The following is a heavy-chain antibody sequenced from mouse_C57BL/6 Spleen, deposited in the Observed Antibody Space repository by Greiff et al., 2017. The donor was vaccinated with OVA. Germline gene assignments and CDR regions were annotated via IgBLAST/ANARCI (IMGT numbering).Heavy chain of an antibody. V-gene: IGHV1-82*01. Sequence: QVQLQQSGPELVKPGASVKISCKASGYAFSSSWMNWVKQRPGKGLEWIGRIYPGDGDTNYNGKFKGKATLTSDKSSSTAYMQLSSLTSADSAVYFCAREGGDGSRPYYFDYWGQGTTLTVSS. CDR3: AREGGDGSRPYYFDY. CDR1: GYAFSSSW. J-gene: IGHJ2*01. D-gene: IGHD1-1*01. CDR2: IYPGDGDT.